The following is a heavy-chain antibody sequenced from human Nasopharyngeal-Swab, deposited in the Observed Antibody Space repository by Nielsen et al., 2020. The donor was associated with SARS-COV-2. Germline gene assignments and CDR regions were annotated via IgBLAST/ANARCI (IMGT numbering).Heavy chain of an antibody. D-gene: IGHD5-12*01. J-gene: IGHJ4*02. V-gene: IGHV1-69*04. CDR3: AREGSGYDLWY. Sequence: SVKVCKASGGTFSSYAISWVRQAPGQGLEWVGRIIPILGIANHAQKFQGRVTITADKSTSTAYMELSSLRSEDTAVYYCAREGSGYDLWYWGQGTLVTVSS. CDR2: IIPILGIA. CDR1: GGTFSSYA.